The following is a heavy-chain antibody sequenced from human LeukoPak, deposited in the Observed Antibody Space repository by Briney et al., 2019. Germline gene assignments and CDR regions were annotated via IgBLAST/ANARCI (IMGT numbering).Heavy chain of an antibody. Sequence: GESLKISCKGSGYSFTSHWIGWVRQMPGKGLEWMGIISGDESDTRYSPSFQGQVTISADKSISTTYLQWSSLKASDTAIYYCARHWRDGDSRSLDFWGQRTLVTVSS. V-gene: IGHV5-51*01. J-gene: IGHJ4*02. CDR2: ISGDESDT. CDR1: GYSFTSHW. D-gene: IGHD4-17*01. CDR3: ARHWRDGDSRSLDF.